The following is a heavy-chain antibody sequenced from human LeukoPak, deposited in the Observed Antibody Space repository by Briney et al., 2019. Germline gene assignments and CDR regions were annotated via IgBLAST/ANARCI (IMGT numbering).Heavy chain of an antibody. CDR3: ARTDYGDYDWYFDL. CDR2: IKQDGSEK. V-gene: IGHV3-7*01. Sequence: PGGSLRLSCAASGFTFNNNFMTWGRQAPGKGLEWVANIKQDGSEKYYVDSVKGRFTISRDNAKNSLYLQMHSLRAEHTAVYYCARTDYGDYDWYFDLWGRGALVTVSS. J-gene: IGHJ2*01. CDR1: GFTFNNNF. D-gene: IGHD4-17*01.